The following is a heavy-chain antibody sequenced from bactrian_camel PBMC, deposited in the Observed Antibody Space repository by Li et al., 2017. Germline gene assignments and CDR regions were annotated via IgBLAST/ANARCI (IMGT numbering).Heavy chain of an antibody. D-gene: IGHD6*01. CDR1: GYIFGSKC. CDR3: TTGYGFIY. J-gene: IGHJ4*01. Sequence: HVQLVESGGGSVQAGGSLRLSCAASGYIFGSKCIGWFRQAPGKERDGVATINAGGHRTYYADSVKGRFTISRDNAENTVSLSLSSLKSEDTARYYCTTGYGFIYWGQGTQVTVS. V-gene: IGHV3S54*01. CDR2: INAGGHRT.